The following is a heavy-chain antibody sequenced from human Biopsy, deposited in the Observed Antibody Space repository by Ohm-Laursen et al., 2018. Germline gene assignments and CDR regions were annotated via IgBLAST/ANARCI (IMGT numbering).Heavy chain of an antibody. V-gene: IGHV4-61*03. J-gene: IGHJ2*01. CDR2: VYYTGST. Sequence: GTLSLTCTVSGDSVSSGSFYWTWIRQPPGKGLEWIGYVYYTGSTDYNPSLQSRVAISVDTSKNHFSLRLRSVTPADTAIYCARDRGYYSDRTVPGYFDLWGRGTLVTVSS. CDR1: GDSVSSGSFY. CDR3: ARDRGYYSDRTVPGYFDL. D-gene: IGHD3-22*01.